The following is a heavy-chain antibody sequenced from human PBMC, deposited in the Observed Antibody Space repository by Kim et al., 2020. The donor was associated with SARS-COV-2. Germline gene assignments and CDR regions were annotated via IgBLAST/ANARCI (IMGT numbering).Heavy chain of an antibody. D-gene: IGHD6-25*01. J-gene: IGHJ6*02. CDR1: GYTFTSYG. V-gene: IGHV1-18*01. CDR2: ISAYNGNT. Sequence: ASVKVSCKASGYTFTSYGISWVRQAPGQGLEWMGWISAYNGNTNYAQKLQGRVTMTTDTSTSTAYMELRSLRSDDTAVYYCARLAAGDYYYYGMDVWGQGTTVTVSS. CDR3: ARLAAGDYYYYGMDV.